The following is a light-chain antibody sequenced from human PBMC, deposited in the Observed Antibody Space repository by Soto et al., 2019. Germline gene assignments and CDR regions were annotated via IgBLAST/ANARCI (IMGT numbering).Light chain of an antibody. CDR1: QGIRND. Sequence: DIQMTQSPSSLSASVGDRVTITCRASQGIRNDLGWYQQKPGQPPKLLIYWASTRESGVPDRFSGSGSGTEFTLTISSLQPDDFATYYCQHYNSYSEAFGQGTKVDIK. V-gene: IGKV1-17*01. J-gene: IGKJ1*01. CDR3: QHYNSYSEA. CDR2: WAS.